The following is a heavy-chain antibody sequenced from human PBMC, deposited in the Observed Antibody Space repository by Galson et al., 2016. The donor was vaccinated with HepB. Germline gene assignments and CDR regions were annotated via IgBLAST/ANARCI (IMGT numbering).Heavy chain of an antibody. CDR2: INPYSGST. CDR3: ARDRDASMASFYYYGMDV. D-gene: IGHD5-18*01. J-gene: IGHJ6*02. V-gene: IGHV1-18*01. Sequence: SVKVSCKASGYTFTSNGISWARQAPGQGLEWMGWINPYSGSTTYARKFQGWVTMTRDTSISTVYMELRNLRSDDTAVYYCARDRDASMASFYYYGMDVWGRGTTVTVSS. CDR1: GYTFTSNG.